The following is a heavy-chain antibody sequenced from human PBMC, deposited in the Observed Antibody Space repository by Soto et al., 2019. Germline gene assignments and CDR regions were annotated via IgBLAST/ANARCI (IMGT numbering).Heavy chain of an antibody. V-gene: IGHV4-30-4*01. CDR2: IHDTATT. CDR1: GGSISSDDYY. D-gene: IGHD3-3*01. Sequence: QVQLQESGPGLVKPSQTLSLTCTVSGGSISSDDYYRSWIRQPPGKGLEWIGDIHDTATTSYNPSLKSRLTLSIATSKNQFSLTLRSVTAADTAVYFCASQYYDFSSGALDFWGQGILVTVSS. CDR3: ASQYYDFSSGALDF. J-gene: IGHJ4*02.